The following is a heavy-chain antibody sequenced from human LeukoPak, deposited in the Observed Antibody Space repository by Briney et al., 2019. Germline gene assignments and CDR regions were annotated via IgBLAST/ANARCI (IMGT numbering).Heavy chain of an antibody. D-gene: IGHD6-19*01. Sequence: PGGSLRLSCAASGFTFSSYSMNWVRQAPGKGLEWVSSISSSSSYIYYADSVKGRFTISRDNVKNSLYLQMNSLRAEDTAVYYCARVRAVAGLFDYWGQGTLVTVSS. V-gene: IGHV3-21*01. J-gene: IGHJ4*02. CDR2: ISSSSSYI. CDR1: GFTFSSYS. CDR3: ARVRAVAGLFDY.